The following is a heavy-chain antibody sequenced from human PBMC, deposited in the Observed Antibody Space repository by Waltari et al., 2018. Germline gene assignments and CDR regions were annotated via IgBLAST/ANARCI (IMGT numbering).Heavy chain of an antibody. CDR3: ARGNVLLWFREPTNAFDI. V-gene: IGHV4-4*02. CDR1: GGSISSSNW. CDR2: IYHSGST. J-gene: IGHJ3*02. Sequence: QVQLQESGPGLVKPSGTLSLTCAVSGGSISSSNWWSWVRQPPGQGLEWIGEIYHSGSTNYNPSLKSRVTISVDKSKNQFSLKLSSVTAADTAVYYCARGNVLLWFREPTNAFDIWGQGTMVTVSS. D-gene: IGHD3-10*01.